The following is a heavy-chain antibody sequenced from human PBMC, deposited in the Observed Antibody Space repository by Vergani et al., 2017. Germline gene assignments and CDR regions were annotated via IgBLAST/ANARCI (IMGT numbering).Heavy chain of an antibody. V-gene: IGHV4-61*02. CDR3: AVRPRVNLVGGEIVTKRTFDY. D-gene: IGHD3-10*01. Sequence: QVQLQESGPGLVKPSQTLSLTCTVSGASMSSVGYYWTWIRQSAGKRLEWIGDILGSGTANYNPSFQGRVSMSVATSKNQFSLTLSSVNATDTAVYYCAVRPRVNLVGGEIVTKRTFDYWSQGSLVTVSS. J-gene: IGHJ4*02. CDR2: ILGSGTA. CDR1: GASMSSVGYY.